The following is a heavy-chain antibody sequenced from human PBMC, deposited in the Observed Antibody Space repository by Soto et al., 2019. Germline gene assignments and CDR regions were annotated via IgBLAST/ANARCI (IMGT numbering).Heavy chain of an antibody. D-gene: IGHD4-17*01. Sequence: GSLKISCKSSGYSFTNFWIAWVRQMPGKGLEWMGIIYPGDSKTRYSPSFQGQVTISADKSISTAFLQWSSLKASDTAIYYCARQGAFGDYVGGNWGQGTLVTVSS. V-gene: IGHV5-51*01. J-gene: IGHJ4*02. CDR1: GYSFTNFW. CDR2: IYPGDSKT. CDR3: ARQGAFGDYVGGN.